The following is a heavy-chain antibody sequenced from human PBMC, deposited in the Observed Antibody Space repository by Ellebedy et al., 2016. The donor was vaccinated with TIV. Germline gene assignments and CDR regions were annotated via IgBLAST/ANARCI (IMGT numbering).Heavy chain of an antibody. Sequence: PGGSLRLSCAAFGFTFNRYGMHWVRQAPGKGLEWVAVMYYDGDNKYYADSVKGRFTISRDNAKNSLYLQMNSLRAEDTAVYYCAREGDTAMVHGMDVWGQGTTVTVSS. V-gene: IGHV3-33*08. CDR3: AREGDTAMVHGMDV. D-gene: IGHD5-18*01. J-gene: IGHJ6*02. CDR2: MYYDGDNK. CDR1: GFTFNRYG.